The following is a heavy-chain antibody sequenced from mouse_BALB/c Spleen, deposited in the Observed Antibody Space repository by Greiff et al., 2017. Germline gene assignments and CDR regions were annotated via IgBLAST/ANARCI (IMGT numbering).Heavy chain of an antibody. CDR3: ARGQLGSFAY. J-gene: IGHJ3*01. CDR2: ISSGGSYT. Sequence: DVMLVESGGGLVKPGGSLKLSCAASGFTFSSYAMSWVRQSPEKRLEWVAEISSGGSYTYYPDTVTGRFTISRDNAKNTLYLEMSSLRSEDTAMYYCARGQLGSFAYWGQGTLVTVSA. D-gene: IGHD4-1*02. CDR1: GFTFSSYA. V-gene: IGHV5-9-4*01.